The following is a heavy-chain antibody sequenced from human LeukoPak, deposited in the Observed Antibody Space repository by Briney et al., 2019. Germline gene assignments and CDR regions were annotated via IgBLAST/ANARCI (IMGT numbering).Heavy chain of an antibody. V-gene: IGHV3-53*04. J-gene: IGHJ4*02. Sequence: GGSLRLSCAASGFTVSTNYMSWVRQAPGKGLEWVSVIYSGGSTSYADSVQGRFTISRHKSENTVYLQMNSLRAEDTAVYYCARVMTNPFDYWGQGTLVTVSS. CDR3: ARVMTNPFDY. D-gene: IGHD4-11*01. CDR1: GFTVSTNY. CDR2: IYSGGST.